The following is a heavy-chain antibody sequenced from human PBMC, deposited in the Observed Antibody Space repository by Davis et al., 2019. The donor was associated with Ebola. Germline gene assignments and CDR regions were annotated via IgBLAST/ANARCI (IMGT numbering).Heavy chain of an antibody. V-gene: IGHV3-30*18. Sequence: GESLKISCAASGFTFSSYGMHWVRQAPGKGLEWVAVISYDGSNKYYADSVKGRFTISRDNSKNTLYLQMNSLRAEDTAVYYCAKPRGHYSNYLALDYWGQGTLVTVSS. CDR1: GFTFSSYG. J-gene: IGHJ4*02. D-gene: IGHD4-11*01. CDR3: AKPRGHYSNYLALDY. CDR2: ISYDGSNK.